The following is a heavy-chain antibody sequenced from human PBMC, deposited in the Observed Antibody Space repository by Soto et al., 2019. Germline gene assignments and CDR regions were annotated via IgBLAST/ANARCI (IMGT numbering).Heavy chain of an antibody. Sequence: TLSLTCTVSGGSISSYYWSWIRQPPGKGLEWIGYIYYSGSTNYNPSLKSRVTISVDTSKNQFSLKLSSVTAADTAVYHCARGEPGPPFDPWGQGTLVTVSS. CDR2: IYYSGST. D-gene: IGHD1-1*01. CDR1: GGSISSYY. V-gene: IGHV4-59*01. J-gene: IGHJ5*02. CDR3: ARGEPGPPFDP.